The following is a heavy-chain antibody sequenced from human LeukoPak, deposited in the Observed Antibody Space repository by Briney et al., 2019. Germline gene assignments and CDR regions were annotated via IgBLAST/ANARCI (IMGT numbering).Heavy chain of an antibody. V-gene: IGHV4-4*02. D-gene: IGHD3-3*01. Sequence: PSETLSLTCAVSGGSISSSNWWSWVRQPPGKGLEWIGEIYHSGSTNYNPSLKGRVTISVDKSKNQFSLKLSSVTAADTAVYYCARRTISSNWFDPWGQGTLVTVSS. J-gene: IGHJ5*02. CDR3: ARRTISSNWFDP. CDR1: GGSISSSNW. CDR2: IYHSGST.